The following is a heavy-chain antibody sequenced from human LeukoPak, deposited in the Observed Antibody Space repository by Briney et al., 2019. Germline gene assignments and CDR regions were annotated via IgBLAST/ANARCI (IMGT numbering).Heavy chain of an antibody. CDR1: GYTFTSYA. CDR3: ARELASPDYYGSGSSPGYFDY. CDR2: INAGNGDT. J-gene: IGHJ4*02. Sequence: ASVKVSFKASGYTFTSYAMHWVRQAPGQRLEWMGWINAGNGDTKYSQKFQGRVTITADESTSTAYMELSSLRSEDTAVYYCARELASPDYYGSGSSPGYFDYWGQGTLVTVSS. D-gene: IGHD3-10*01. V-gene: IGHV1-3*01.